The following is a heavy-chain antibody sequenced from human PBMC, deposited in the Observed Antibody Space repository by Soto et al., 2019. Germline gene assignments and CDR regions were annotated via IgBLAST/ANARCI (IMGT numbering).Heavy chain of an antibody. CDR2: IYYSGST. CDR3: ATARDWSPINHFDY. V-gene: IGHV4-31*03. CDR1: GGSISSGGYY. Sequence: SETLSLTCTVSGGSISSGGYYWSWIRQHPGKGLEWIGYIYYSGSTYYNPSLKSRVTISVDTSKNQFSLKLSSVTAADTAVYYCATARDWSPINHFDYSGQGTLVTVSS. J-gene: IGHJ4*02. D-gene: IGHD3-9*01.